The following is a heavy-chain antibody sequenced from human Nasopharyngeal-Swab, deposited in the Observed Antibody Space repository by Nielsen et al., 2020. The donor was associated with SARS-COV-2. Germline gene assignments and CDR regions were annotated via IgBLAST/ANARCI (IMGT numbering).Heavy chain of an antibody. J-gene: IGHJ4*02. CDR1: GFSVSYNY. CDR3: AKVLTGYIGLDY. V-gene: IGHV3-66*01. D-gene: IGHD3-9*01. CDR2: IYSRGET. Sequence: GGSLRLSCEVSGFSVSYNYMSWVRQAPGKGLEWVAVIYSRGETHYTDSVRGRFTISRDNSKNMVNLQLNSLRAEDTAVYYCAKVLTGYIGLDYWGQGTLVTVSS.